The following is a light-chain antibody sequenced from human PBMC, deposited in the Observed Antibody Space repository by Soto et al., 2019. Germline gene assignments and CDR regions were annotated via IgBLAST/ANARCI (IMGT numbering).Light chain of an antibody. Sequence: EIVMTRSPATLSVSPGERATLSCRASQSVSNNLAWYQQKPGQAPRLLLYGASTRATGIPARFSGSGSGTEFTLTISSLQSEDFAVYYCQQYNNWPPCTFGQGTKVEIK. CDR1: QSVSNN. CDR3: QQYNNWPPCT. CDR2: GAS. J-gene: IGKJ2*02. V-gene: IGKV3-15*01.